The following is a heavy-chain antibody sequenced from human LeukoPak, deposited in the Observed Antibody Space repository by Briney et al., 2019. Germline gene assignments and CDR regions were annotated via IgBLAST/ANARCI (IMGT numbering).Heavy chain of an antibody. J-gene: IGHJ4*02. D-gene: IGHD1-1*01. CDR1: GFTVSSNH. Sequence: GGSLRLSCAASGFTVSSNHMSWVREAPGKGLEWGSVIYSGGSTDYTDSVKGRFTISRDNSKNTLYLQMNSLRAEDTAVYHCARGPAGYNWGQGTLVTVSS. CDR3: ARGPAGYN. V-gene: IGHV3-53*01. CDR2: IYSGGST.